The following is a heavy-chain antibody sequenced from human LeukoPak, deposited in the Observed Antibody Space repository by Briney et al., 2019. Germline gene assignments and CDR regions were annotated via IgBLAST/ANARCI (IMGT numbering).Heavy chain of an antibody. J-gene: IGHJ6*03. V-gene: IGHV1-2*02. Sequence: ASVKVSCKASGYTFTGYFMHWVRQAPGQGLERMGWINPNSGGTNYAQKFQGRVTMTRDTSISTAYMELSRLRSDDTAVYYCARGCDYDILTGCYKCYYYYMDVWGKGTTVTVSS. CDR1: GYTFTGYF. CDR3: ARGCDYDILTGCYKCYYYYMDV. CDR2: INPNSGGT. D-gene: IGHD3-9*01.